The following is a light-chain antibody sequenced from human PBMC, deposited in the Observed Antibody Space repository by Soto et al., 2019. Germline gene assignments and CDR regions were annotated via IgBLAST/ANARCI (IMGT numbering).Light chain of an antibody. CDR1: QSVSSSY. CDR2: CAS. CDR3: QQYGSSPIFT. V-gene: IGKV3-20*01. J-gene: IGKJ3*01. Sequence: EIVLTQSPGTLSLSPGERATLSCMASQSVSSSYLAWYQQKPGQAPRLLIYCASSRDTGIPDRLSGSGSGPAFTLTISRLEPEDFAVYSCQQYGSSPIFTFGSGTQVDIK.